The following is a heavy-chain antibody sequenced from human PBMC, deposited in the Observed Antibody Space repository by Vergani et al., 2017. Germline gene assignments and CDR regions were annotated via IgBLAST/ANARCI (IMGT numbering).Heavy chain of an antibody. V-gene: IGHV4-39*01. CDR3: ARHDSGHYDSSYYGLDV. CDR1: GGSISSSSHF. Sequence: QVKLQESGPGLVKPSETLSLTCTLSGGSISSSSHFWGWLRQTPGKGLEWIGSIYYSGSTYYNPSLKSRVSISVDTSKNQFSLKLSSVTAADSAVYYCARHDSGHYDSSYYGLDVWVRGTEVSVSS. J-gene: IGHJ6*02. D-gene: IGHD3-16*01. CDR2: IYYSGST.